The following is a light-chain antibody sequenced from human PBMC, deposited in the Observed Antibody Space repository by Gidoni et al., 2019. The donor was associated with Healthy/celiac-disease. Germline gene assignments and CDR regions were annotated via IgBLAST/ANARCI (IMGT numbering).Light chain of an antibody. J-gene: IGKJ3*01. Sequence: ELVLTQSPATLSLSPGERATLSCRASQTVSSYLAWYQQKPGQALRLLIYYASNRATGIPARFSGSGSGTDFTLTISSLEPEDFAVYYCQQRSNGPATFGPGTKVEIK. CDR2: YAS. CDR1: QTVSSY. CDR3: QQRSNGPAT. V-gene: IGKV3-11*01.